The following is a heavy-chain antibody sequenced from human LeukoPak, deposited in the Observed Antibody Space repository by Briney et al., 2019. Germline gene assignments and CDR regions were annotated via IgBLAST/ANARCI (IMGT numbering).Heavy chain of an antibody. CDR3: ARDSRGPDY. CDR2: VSYDGSDK. Sequence: GRSLRLSCAASGFTFSNYDMYWVRQAPGRGLDWVAVVSYDGSDKYYADFVKGRFTISRDNSKNTLYLQMTGLRVEDTAVYYCARDSRGPDYWGQGALVTVSS. J-gene: IGHJ4*02. D-gene: IGHD3-22*01. CDR1: GFTFSNYD. V-gene: IGHV3-33*05.